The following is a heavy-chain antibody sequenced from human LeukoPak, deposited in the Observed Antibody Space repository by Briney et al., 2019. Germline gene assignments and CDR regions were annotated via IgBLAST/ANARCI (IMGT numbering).Heavy chain of an antibody. D-gene: IGHD6-6*01. CDR2: FDPEDGET. J-gene: IGHJ6*02. V-gene: IGHV1-24*01. CDR3: ARGLFVASSAAYYYYYGMDV. Sequence: ASVKVSCKVSGYTLTELSMHWLRQAPGKGLEWMGGFDPEDGETIYAQKFQGRVTMTEDTFTDTAYMELSSLRSEDTAVYYCARGLFVASSAAYYYYYGMDVWGQGTTVTVSS. CDR1: GYTLTELS.